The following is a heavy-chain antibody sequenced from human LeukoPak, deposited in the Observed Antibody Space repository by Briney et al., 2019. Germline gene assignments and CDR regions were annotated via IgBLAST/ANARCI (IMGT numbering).Heavy chain of an antibody. CDR2: ISASDGTT. Sequence: AASVKVSCKASGYSFSIYGITWARQAPGQGHEYLGWISASDGTTNYAQKVQDRVTMTTDTSTSTAYLELRSLRSEDTAVYYCARCGAAVTTHFSHWGQGTLVTVSS. D-gene: IGHD4-17*01. J-gene: IGHJ4*02. CDR1: GYSFSIYG. V-gene: IGHV1-18*01. CDR3: ARCGAAVTTHFSH.